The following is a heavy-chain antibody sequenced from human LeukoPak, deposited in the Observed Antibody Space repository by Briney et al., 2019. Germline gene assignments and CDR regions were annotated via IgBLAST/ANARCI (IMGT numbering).Heavy chain of an antibody. V-gene: IGHV5-51*01. Sequence: GESLKISCKGSGYSFTKYWIGWVRPMPGQGLEWMGIIYAGDSETRYSPSSQGQVTISADKSISTAYLQWSSLKASDTAMYYCARLSWIGGVCQPGRLIYYYGMDVWGQGTTVTVSS. J-gene: IGHJ6*02. CDR1: GYSFTKYW. CDR3: ARLSWIGGVCQPGRLIYYYGMDV. CDR2: IYAGDSET. D-gene: IGHD2-21*02.